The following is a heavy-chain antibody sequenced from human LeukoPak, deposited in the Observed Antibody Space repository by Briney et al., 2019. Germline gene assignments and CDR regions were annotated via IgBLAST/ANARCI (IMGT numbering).Heavy chain of an antibody. V-gene: IGHV3-21*01. CDR2: ISSSSSYI. CDR3: ARLHYYFDS. CDR1: GFTFSSYS. Sequence: GGSLRLSCAASGFTFSSYSMNWVRQAQGKGLEWVSSISSSSSYIYYADSVKGRFTISGDNSKNTLYLQMNSLRAEDTAVYYCARLHYYFDSWGQGTLVTVSS. J-gene: IGHJ4*02.